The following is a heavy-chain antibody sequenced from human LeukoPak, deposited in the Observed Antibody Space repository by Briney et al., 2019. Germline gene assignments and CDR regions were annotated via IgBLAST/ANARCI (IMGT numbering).Heavy chain of an antibody. D-gene: IGHD5-24*01. Sequence: GGSLRLSCAASGFTFSISDMSWVRQAPGKGLEWVAAISDTGRLSYCADSVNGRFTISRDNSKNTLSLQMNSLRAADTAVYYCAKGGLRDGYSYVSWGQGTLITVSS. CDR3: AKGGLRDGYSYVS. J-gene: IGHJ5*02. CDR1: GFTFSISD. CDR2: ISDTGRLS. V-gene: IGHV3-23*01.